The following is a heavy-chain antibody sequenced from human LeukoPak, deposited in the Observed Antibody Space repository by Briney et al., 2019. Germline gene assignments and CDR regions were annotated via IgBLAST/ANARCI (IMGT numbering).Heavy chain of an antibody. CDR2: IYYTGST. Sequence: SETLSLTCIVSGGSVISGSYYWSWIRQPPGKGLEWIGHIYYTGSTKYNPSLKSRVTISLDTSRFQFSLKLNSVTAADTAVYYCARDGIAAAGSRYYGMEVWGQGTTVTVSS. CDR1: GGSVISGSYY. D-gene: IGHD6-13*01. J-gene: IGHJ6*02. V-gene: IGHV4-61*01. CDR3: ARDGIAAAGSRYYGMEV.